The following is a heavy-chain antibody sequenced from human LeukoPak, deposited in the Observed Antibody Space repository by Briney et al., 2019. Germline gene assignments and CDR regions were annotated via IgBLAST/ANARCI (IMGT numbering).Heavy chain of an antibody. Sequence: PSETLSLTCTVSGGSISSSSYYWGWIRQPPGKGLEWIGSIYYSGSTYYNPSLKRRVTISVDTSKNQFSLKLSSVTAADTAVYYCVGAPNYYDSSGYYYRADFDYWGQGTLVTVSS. CDR3: VGAPNYYDSSGYYYRADFDY. CDR2: IYYSGST. D-gene: IGHD3-22*01. J-gene: IGHJ4*02. V-gene: IGHV4-39*01. CDR1: GGSISSSSYY.